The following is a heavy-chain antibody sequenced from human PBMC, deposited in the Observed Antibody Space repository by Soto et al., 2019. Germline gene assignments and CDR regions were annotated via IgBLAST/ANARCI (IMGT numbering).Heavy chain of an antibody. D-gene: IGHD5-12*01. V-gene: IGHV4-34*01. Sequence: SETLSLTCAVYGGSFSGYYWSWIRQPPGKGLEWIGEINHSGSTNYNPSLKSRVTISVDTSKNQFSLKLSSVTAADTAVYYCARGRGYGRRDYYYMDVWGKGTTVTVSS. J-gene: IGHJ6*03. CDR2: INHSGST. CDR1: GGSFSGYY. CDR3: ARGRGYGRRDYYYMDV.